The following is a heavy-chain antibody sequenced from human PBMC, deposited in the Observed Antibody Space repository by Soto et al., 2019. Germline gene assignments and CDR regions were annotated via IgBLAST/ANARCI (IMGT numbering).Heavy chain of an antibody. Sequence: QVQLEQSGPGLVKPSQTLSLTCKISGGSISSVNHYWSWNRQSPGEGREWIGYIFDSGTTLYTPSLKGRVPISGNTAQGQVSLTIHSVTAADTAVYYCAREVAWIGGFDFWGQGTLVTVSS. CDR3: AREVAWIGGFDF. CDR2: IFDSGTT. J-gene: IGHJ4*02. V-gene: IGHV4-31*02. D-gene: IGHD2-15*01. CDR1: GGSISSVNHY.